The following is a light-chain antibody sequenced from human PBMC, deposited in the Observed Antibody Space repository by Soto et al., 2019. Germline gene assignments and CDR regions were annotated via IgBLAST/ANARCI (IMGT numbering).Light chain of an antibody. Sequence: QSVLTQPPSVSGAPGQRVTISCTGSSSNIGAGYDVHWYQQLPGTAPKLLISGNINRPSGVPDRFSGSKSGTSASLAITGLQAEDESDYYCQSYDSSLSGVLFGGGTTLTVL. CDR3: QSYDSSLSGVL. CDR2: GNI. CDR1: SSNIGAGYD. J-gene: IGLJ2*01. V-gene: IGLV1-40*01.